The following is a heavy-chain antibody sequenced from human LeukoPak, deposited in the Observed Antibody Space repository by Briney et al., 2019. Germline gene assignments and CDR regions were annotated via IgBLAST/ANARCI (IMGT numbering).Heavy chain of an antibody. D-gene: IGHD2-21*02. V-gene: IGHV3-48*04. Sequence: PGGSLRLSCAASGFTFSSYSMNWVRQAPGKGLEWLSYISSSGNTIYYADSVKGRFTISRDNAKNSLYLQMNSLRAEDTAVYYCARVSVTSRNDYWGQGTLVTVSS. CDR1: GFTFSSYS. J-gene: IGHJ4*02. CDR3: ARVSVTSRNDY. CDR2: ISSSGNTI.